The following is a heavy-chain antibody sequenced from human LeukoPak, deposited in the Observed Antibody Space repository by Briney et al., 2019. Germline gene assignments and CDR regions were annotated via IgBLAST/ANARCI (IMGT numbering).Heavy chain of an antibody. V-gene: IGHV1-69*01. CDR3: AIFQGTYGDNENDY. Sequence: SVKVSCRASGGTFSRKGISWVRQAPGKGLERMGGIIPMINTPKYAQKFQGRVSITADESTSTGYMEVSSLRSEDTAVYYCAIFQGTYGDNENDYWGQGTLVTVSS. J-gene: IGHJ4*02. CDR1: GGTFSRKG. D-gene: IGHD4-17*01. CDR2: IIPMINTP.